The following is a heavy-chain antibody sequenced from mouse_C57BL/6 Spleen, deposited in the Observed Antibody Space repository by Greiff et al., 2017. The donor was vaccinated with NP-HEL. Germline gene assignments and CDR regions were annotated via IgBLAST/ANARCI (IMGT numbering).Heavy chain of an antibody. CDR3: TRPLTGSWAY. V-gene: IGHV6-6*01. Sequence: EVKVEESGGGLVQPGGSMKLSCAASGFTFSDAWMDWVRQSPETGLEWVAEIRNKANNHATYYAESVKGRFTISRDDSKSSVYLQMNSLRAEDTGIYYCTRPLTGSWAYWGQGTLVTVSA. CDR1: GFTFSDAW. D-gene: IGHD4-1*01. CDR2: IRNKANNHAT. J-gene: IGHJ3*01.